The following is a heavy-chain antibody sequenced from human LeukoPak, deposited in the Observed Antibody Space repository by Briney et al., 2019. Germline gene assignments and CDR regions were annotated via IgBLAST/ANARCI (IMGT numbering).Heavy chain of an antibody. CDR3: ARTAARRFDY. Sequence: GSSVKVSCKASGGTFSSYAISWVRQAPGQGLEWMGIINPTGGSTTYAQKFQGRVTMTRDTSTSTVYMELSSLRSDDTAVYYCARTAARRFDYWGQGTLVTVSS. D-gene: IGHD6-6*01. V-gene: IGHV1-46*01. CDR2: INPTGGST. J-gene: IGHJ4*02. CDR1: GGTFSSYA.